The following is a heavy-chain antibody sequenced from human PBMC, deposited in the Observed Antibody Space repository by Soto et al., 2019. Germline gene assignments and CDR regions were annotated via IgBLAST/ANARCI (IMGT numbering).Heavy chain of an antibody. V-gene: IGHV1-46*01. Sequence: QVQLVQSGAEVKKPGASVKVSCKASGYTFTSYYMHWVRQAPGQGLERMGIINPSGGSTSYAQKVERRVTITRHTSTSTVYMELSSLRSEATAVYYCARIHYGRNSVGLNYWGQRTLVTVSS. D-gene: IGHD4-17*01. CDR2: INPSGGST. CDR1: GYTFTSYY. J-gene: IGHJ4*02. CDR3: ARIHYGRNSVGLNY.